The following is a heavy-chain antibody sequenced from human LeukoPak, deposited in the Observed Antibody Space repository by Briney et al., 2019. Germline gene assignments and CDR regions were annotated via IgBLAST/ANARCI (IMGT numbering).Heavy chain of an antibody. V-gene: IGHV3-23*01. CDR3: AREYGSGSSRRRFDP. J-gene: IGHJ5*02. Sequence: GGSLRLSCAASGFTFSSYAMSWVRQAPGKGLEWVSAISGSGGSTYYADSVKGRFTISRDNAENSLYLQMNSLRAEDTAVYYCAREYGSGSSRRRFDPWGQGTLVTVSS. D-gene: IGHD3-10*01. CDR2: ISGSGGST. CDR1: GFTFSSYA.